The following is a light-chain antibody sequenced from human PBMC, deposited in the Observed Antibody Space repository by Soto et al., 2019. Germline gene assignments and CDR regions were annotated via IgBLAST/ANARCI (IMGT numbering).Light chain of an antibody. CDR2: GAS. J-gene: IGKJ1*01. V-gene: IGKV3-20*01. CDR3: QQYGS. CDR1: QSVGRN. Sequence: ETVMTPSPGTLSVSPGASATLSCRASQSVGRNLAWYQQKPGQAPRLLIYGASSRATGIPDRFSGSGSGTDFTLTISRLEPEDFGVYYCQQYGSVGLGTKVDIK.